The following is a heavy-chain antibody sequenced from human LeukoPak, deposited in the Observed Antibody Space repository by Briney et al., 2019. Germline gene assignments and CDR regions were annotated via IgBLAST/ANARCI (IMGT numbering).Heavy chain of an antibody. CDR3: ARHLLDYYDSSGQPRDAFDI. V-gene: IGHV5-51*01. D-gene: IGHD3-22*01. J-gene: IGHJ3*02. Sequence: PGESLKISCKGSGYSFTSYWIGWVRQMPGKGLEWMGIIYPGDSDTRYSPSFQGQVTISADKSISTAYLQWSSLKASDTAMYYCARHLLDYYDSSGQPRDAFDIWGQGTMVTVSS. CDR1: GYSFTSYW. CDR2: IYPGDSDT.